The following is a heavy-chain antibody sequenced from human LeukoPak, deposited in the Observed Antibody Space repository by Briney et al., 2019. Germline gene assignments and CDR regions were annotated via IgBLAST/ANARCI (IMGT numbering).Heavy chain of an antibody. CDR1: GFTFSSYW. D-gene: IGHD2-2*01. J-gene: IGHJ4*02. V-gene: IGHV3-7*01. Sequence: GGSLRLSCATSGFTFSSYWMSWVRRAPGKGLEWVANIKQDGSQIFYVDSVKGRFIISRDTAKNSLSLQMNSLRAEDTAVYYCAREYCSGTSCYGYFDYWGQGTLVTVSS. CDR3: AREYCSGTSCYGYFDY. CDR2: IKQDGSQI.